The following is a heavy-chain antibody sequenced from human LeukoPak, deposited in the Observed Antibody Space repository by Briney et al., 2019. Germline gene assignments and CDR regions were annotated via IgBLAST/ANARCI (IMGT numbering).Heavy chain of an antibody. CDR2: MNPNSGNT. V-gene: IGHV1-8*01. CDR3: ARGNHYDSSGYYLTRLYYMDV. D-gene: IGHD3-22*01. CDR1: GYTFTSYD. Sequence: GASVKLSCKASGYTFTSYDINWVRQATGQGLEWMGWMNPNSGNTGYAQKFQGRVTMTRNTSISTACMELSSLRSEDTAVYYCARGNHYDSSGYYLTRLYYMDVWGKGTTVTISS. J-gene: IGHJ6*03.